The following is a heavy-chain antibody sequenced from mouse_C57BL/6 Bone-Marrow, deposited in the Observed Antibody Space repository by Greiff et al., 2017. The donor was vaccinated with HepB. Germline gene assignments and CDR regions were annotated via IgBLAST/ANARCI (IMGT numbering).Heavy chain of an antibody. J-gene: IGHJ2*01. CDR2: IDPSDSYT. V-gene: IGHV1-50*01. Sequence: QVQLQQPGAELVKPGASVKLSCKASGCTFTSYWMQWVKQRPGQGLEWIGEIDPSDSYTNYNQKFKGKATLTVDTSSSTAYMQLSSLTSEDSAVYYCARVVTPYYFDYWGQGTTLTVSS. CDR3: ARVVTPYYFDY. CDR1: GCTFTSYW. D-gene: IGHD2-2*01.